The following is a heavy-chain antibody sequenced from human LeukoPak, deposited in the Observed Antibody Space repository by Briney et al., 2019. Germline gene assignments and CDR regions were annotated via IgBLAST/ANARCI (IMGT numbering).Heavy chain of an antibody. V-gene: IGHV3-23*01. Sequence: GSLRLDSAASGLTFRSYAMRWARPATGKGLGWVSALICRGGRTNYTDSVKGRFNLSRAKSKNTLYLQMNSLRAEDTAVEYCAKLRLQQLVRRFGLSAFDYWGQGTLVTVSS. CDR2: LICRGGRT. D-gene: IGHD6-13*01. CDR3: AKLRLQQLVRRFGLSAFDY. J-gene: IGHJ4*02. CDR1: GLTFRSYA.